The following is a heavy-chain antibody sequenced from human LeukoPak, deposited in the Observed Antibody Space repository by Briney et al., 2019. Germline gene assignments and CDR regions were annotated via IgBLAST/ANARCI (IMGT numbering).Heavy chain of an antibody. V-gene: IGHV4-59*01. CDR1: GGSISSYY. D-gene: IGHD1-26*01. J-gene: IGHJ5*02. Sequence: SETLSLTCTVSGGSISSYYWSWIRQPPGKGLEWIGYIYYSGSTNYNPSLKSRVTISVDTSKNQFSLKLSSVTAADTAVYYCARGGVGSWFDPWGQGTLVTVSS. CDR3: ARGGVGSWFDP. CDR2: IYYSGST.